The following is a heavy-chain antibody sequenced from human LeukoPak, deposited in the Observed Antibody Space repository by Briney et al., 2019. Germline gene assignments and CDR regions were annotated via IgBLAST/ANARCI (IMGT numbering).Heavy chain of an antibody. CDR2: MNQDGSQK. Sequence: PGGSLRLSCAASGFTLSSYWMSWVRQAPGKGLEWVANMNQDGSQKYYVDSVKGRFTISRDNAKNSLYLQMNSLRAEDTAVYYCARAVAARSSYWGQGTLVTVSS. J-gene: IGHJ4*02. CDR1: GFTLSSYW. D-gene: IGHD6-6*01. V-gene: IGHV3-7*01. CDR3: ARAVAARSSY.